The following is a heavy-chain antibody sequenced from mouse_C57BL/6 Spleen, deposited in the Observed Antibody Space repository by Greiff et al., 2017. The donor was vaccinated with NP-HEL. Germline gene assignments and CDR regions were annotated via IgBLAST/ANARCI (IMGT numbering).Heavy chain of an antibody. V-gene: IGHV1-64*01. CDR1: GYTFTSYW. J-gene: IGHJ3*01. CDR2: IHPNSGST. CDR3: AREGYSNYVWFAY. Sequence: QVHVKQPGAELVKPGASVKLTCKASGYTFTSYWMHWVKQRPGQGLEWIGMIHPNSGSTNYNEKFKSKATLTVDKSSSTAYMQLSSLTSEDSAVYYCAREGYSNYVWFAYWGQGSLVTVSA. D-gene: IGHD2-5*01.